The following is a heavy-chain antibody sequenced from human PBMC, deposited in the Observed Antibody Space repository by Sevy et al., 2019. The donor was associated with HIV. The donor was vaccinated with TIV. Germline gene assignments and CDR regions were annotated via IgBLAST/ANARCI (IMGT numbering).Heavy chain of an antibody. CDR3: ATHAGIAAAGRVFDY. CDR1: GFIFSDHY. J-gene: IGHJ4*02. Sequence: GGSLRLSCAASGFIFSDHYMEWVRQAPGKGLEWVGRIRNKADSYTPEYAASVKGRFTISRDDSKNSLYLLMNSLKTEDTAVYYCATHAGIAAAGRVFDYWGQGTLVTVSS. D-gene: IGHD6-13*01. CDR2: IRNKADSYTP. V-gene: IGHV3-72*01.